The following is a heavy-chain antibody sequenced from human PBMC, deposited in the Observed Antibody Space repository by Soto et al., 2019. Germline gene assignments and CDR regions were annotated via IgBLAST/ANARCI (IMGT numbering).Heavy chain of an antibody. CDR2: ICSSSSYI. CDR3: ARDVDTSVDAIYYFDX. CDR1: GFTFSDYT. D-gene: IGHD5-18*01. V-gene: IGHV3-21*01. Sequence: PEVSRRLSCAASGFTFSDYTMNWVCQATGTGLAWVSSICSSSSYISYAYSVKGRFTISIHNSNNSLYLQMNSLIPEDTAFYFCARDVDTSVDAIYYFDXWGQATLLTVSX. J-gene: IGHJ5*02.